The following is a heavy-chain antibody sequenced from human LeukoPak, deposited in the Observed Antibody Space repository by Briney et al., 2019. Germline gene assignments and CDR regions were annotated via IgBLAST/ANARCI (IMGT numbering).Heavy chain of an antibody. V-gene: IGHV3-23*01. Sequence: GGSLRLSCAASGFTFSSYAMSWVRQAPGRGLEWVSIISGSGGSTYYADSVKGRFTISRDNSKNTLYLQMNSLRAEDTAVYYCAKDVFSSSWYYFDYWGQGTLVTVSS. CDR2: ISGSGGST. CDR1: GFTFSSYA. J-gene: IGHJ4*02. CDR3: AKDVFSSSWYYFDY. D-gene: IGHD6-13*01.